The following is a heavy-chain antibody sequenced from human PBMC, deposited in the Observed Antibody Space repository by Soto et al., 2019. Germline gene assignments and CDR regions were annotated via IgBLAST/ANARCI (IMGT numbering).Heavy chain of an antibody. CDR3: ARLRHFVDTAMVTYWFDP. D-gene: IGHD5-18*01. CDR2: IYYSGST. CDR1: GGSISSSSYY. Sequence: KTSETLSLTCTVSGGSISSSSYYWGWIRQPPGKGLEWIGSIYYSGSTYYNPSLKSRVTISVDTSKNQFSLKLSSVTAADTAVYYCARLRHFVDTAMVTYWFDPWGQGTLVTVSS. J-gene: IGHJ5*02. V-gene: IGHV4-39*01.